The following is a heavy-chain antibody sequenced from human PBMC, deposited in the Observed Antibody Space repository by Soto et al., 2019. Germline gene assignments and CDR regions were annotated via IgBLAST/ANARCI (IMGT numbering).Heavy chain of an antibody. Sequence: SETLSLTCAVYGGSFSGYYWSWIRQPPGKGLEWIGEINHSGSTNYNPSLKSRVTISVDTSKNQFSLKLSSVTAADTAVYYCARVGYGYSSSWYYHYYGMDVWGQGTTVTVSS. CDR2: INHSGST. D-gene: IGHD6-13*01. J-gene: IGHJ6*02. V-gene: IGHV4-34*01. CDR3: ARVGYGYSSSWYYHYYGMDV. CDR1: GGSFSGYY.